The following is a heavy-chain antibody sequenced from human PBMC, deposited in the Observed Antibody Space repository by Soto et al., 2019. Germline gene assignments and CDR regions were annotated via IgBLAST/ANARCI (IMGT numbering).Heavy chain of an antibody. V-gene: IGHV1-46*01. CDR3: ARVGGDVFDI. CDR2: INPSGGSS. CDR1: GYTFTTYY. Sequence: GASVKVSCKASGYTFTTYYIHWVRQAPGQGLEWMGIINPSGGSSTYAQRFQGRVTMTRDTSTSTVYMELSSLRSEDTAVYYCARVGGDVFDIWGQGTMVTVSS. J-gene: IGHJ3*02.